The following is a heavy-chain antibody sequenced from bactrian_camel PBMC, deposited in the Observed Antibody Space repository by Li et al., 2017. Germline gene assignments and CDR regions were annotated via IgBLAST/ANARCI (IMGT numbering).Heavy chain of an antibody. J-gene: IGHJ4*01. CDR2: MGPDGST. CDR1: GFTFEDDDSD. V-gene: IGHV3S60*01. Sequence: VQLVESGGGSVQPGGSLRLSCKASGFTFEDDDSDMGWYRQAPGHDCESVSTMGPDGSTAYADFAKGRFTISRDNAKNTVYLQMDSLKSEDTALYYCATSGMDWVLGVAHWGQGTQVTVS. D-gene: IGHD1*01. CDR3: ATSGMDWVLGVAH.